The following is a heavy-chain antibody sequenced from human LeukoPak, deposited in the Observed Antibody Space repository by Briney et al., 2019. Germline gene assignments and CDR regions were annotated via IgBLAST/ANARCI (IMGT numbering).Heavy chain of an antibody. J-gene: IGHJ5*02. CDR3: ATQRSGFLDWFDP. D-gene: IGHD3-3*01. CDR2: IYYSGST. V-gene: IGHV4-59*08. CDR1: GGSISSYY. Sequence: SETLSLTCTVSGGSISSYYWSWIRQPPGKGLEWIGYIYYSGSTNYNPSLKSRVTISVDTSKNQFSLKLSSVTAADTAVYYCATQRSGFLDWFDPWGQGTLVTVSS.